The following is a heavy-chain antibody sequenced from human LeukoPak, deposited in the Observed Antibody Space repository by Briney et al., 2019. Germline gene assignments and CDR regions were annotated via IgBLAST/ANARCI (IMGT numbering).Heavy chain of an antibody. CDR1: GSYINNYY. Sequence: SETLSLTCSVSGSYINNYYWGWIRQAPGKGPEWIGSIYYSGKTYYNSSLRSRVTISLDTSKKQFSLNLFYVTAADTAMYYCARNTVGAAYTYYYYYMDVWGKGTTVTVSS. D-gene: IGHD1-26*01. V-gene: IGHV4-39*07. CDR2: IYYSGKT. J-gene: IGHJ6*03. CDR3: ARNTVGAAYTYYYYYMDV.